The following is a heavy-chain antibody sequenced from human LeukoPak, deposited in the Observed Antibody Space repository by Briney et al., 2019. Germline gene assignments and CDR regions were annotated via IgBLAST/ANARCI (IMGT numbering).Heavy chain of an antibody. V-gene: IGHV3-7*03. D-gene: IGHD6-6*01. Sequence: PGGSLRLSCAASGFTLSNYWMSWVRQAPGKGLEWVANIKQDGSEKYYVDSLKGRFTISRDNSKNTLYLQMNSLRAEDTAVYYCANRGQLGRGFDYWGQGTLVTVSS. CDR2: IKQDGSEK. J-gene: IGHJ4*02. CDR1: GFTLSNYW. CDR3: ANRGQLGRGFDY.